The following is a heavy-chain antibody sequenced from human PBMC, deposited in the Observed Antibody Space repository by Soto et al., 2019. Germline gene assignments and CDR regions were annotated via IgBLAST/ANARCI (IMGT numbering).Heavy chain of an antibody. Sequence: QVQLVESGGGVVQPGRSLRLSCAASGFSFSSYTMHWVRQAPGKGLEWVAVISYDGSNKNYADSVKGRFTISRDNSKNKLYLQMNSLRGEDTAVYYCARDLGSIADYWGQGTLVTVSS. CDR1: GFSFSSYT. CDR2: ISYDGSNK. D-gene: IGHD6-6*01. J-gene: IGHJ4*02. CDR3: ARDLGSIADY. V-gene: IGHV3-30-3*01.